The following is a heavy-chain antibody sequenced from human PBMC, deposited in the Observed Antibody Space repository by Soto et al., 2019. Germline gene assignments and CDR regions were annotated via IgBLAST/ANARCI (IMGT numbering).Heavy chain of an antibody. Sequence: SETLSLTCTVSGGSISSYYWSWIRQPPGKGLEWIGYIYYSGSTNYNPSLKSRVTISVDTSKNQFSLKLSSVTAADTAVYYCARWDCSSTSCLYDFDFWGQGTRVTVSS. CDR3: ARWDCSSTSCLYDFDF. CDR1: GGSISSYY. CDR2: IYYSGST. J-gene: IGHJ4*02. D-gene: IGHD2-2*01. V-gene: IGHV4-59*01.